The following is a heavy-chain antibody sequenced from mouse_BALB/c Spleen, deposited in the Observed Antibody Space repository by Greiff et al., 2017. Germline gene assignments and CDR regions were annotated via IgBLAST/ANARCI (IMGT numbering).Heavy chain of an antibody. Sequence: EVQLVESGGGLVKPGGSLKLSCAASGFTFSDYYMYWVRQTPEKRLEWVATISDGGSYTYYPDSVKGRFTISRDNAKNNLYLQMSSLKSEDTAMYYCARDQEYGNYEGHAMDYWGQGTSVTVSS. CDR1: GFTFSDYY. CDR2: ISDGGSYT. V-gene: IGHV5-4*02. D-gene: IGHD2-10*02. CDR3: ARDQEYGNYEGHAMDY. J-gene: IGHJ4*01.